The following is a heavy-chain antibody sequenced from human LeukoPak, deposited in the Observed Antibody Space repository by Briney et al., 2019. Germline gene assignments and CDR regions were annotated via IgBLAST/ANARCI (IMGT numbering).Heavy chain of an antibody. Sequence: SVKVSCKASGGTFSSYAISWVRQAPGQGLEWKGGIIPIFGTANYAQKFQGRVTITTDESTSTAYMELSSLRSEDTAVYYCARDTLSFGEPSHFDYWGQGTLVTVSS. V-gene: IGHV1-69*05. CDR3: ARDTLSFGEPSHFDY. CDR2: IIPIFGTA. J-gene: IGHJ4*02. D-gene: IGHD3-10*01. CDR1: GGTFSSYA.